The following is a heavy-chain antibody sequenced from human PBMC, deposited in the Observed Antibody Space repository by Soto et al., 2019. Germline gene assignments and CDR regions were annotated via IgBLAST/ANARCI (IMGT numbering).Heavy chain of an antibody. CDR2: IYYSGDT. V-gene: IGHV4-31*03. J-gene: IGHJ2*01. Sequence: QVQLQESGPGLVKHSQTLSLTYTVSGGSVSSGGQYWRWIRQHPGTGLEWIGNIYYSGDTFYNPSLGCRIFISVDTYRNQLSLSQSSVAAAGTGVYYCARGHPRCYFGLGGRGTLLTVSS. D-gene: IGHD2-8*01. CDR3: ARGHPRCYFGL. CDR1: GGSVSSGGQY.